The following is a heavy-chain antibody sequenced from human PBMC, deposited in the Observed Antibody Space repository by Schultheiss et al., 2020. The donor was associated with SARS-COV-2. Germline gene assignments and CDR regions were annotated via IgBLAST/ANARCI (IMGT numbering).Heavy chain of an antibody. CDR1: GFTFSSYA. V-gene: IGHV3-23*01. Sequence: GGSLRLSCAASGFTFSSYAMSWVRQAPGKGLEWVSAISGSGGSTYYADSVKGRFTISRDNSKNTLYLQMNSLRAEDTAVYYCARDRYSSGRMAYYFDYWGQGTLVTVSS. CDR3: ARDRYSSGRMAYYFDY. D-gene: IGHD6-19*01. CDR2: ISGSGGST. J-gene: IGHJ4*02.